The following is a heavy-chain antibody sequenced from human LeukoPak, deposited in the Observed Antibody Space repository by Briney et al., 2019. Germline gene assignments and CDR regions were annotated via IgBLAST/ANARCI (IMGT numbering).Heavy chain of an antibody. J-gene: IGHJ6*02. V-gene: IGHV4-59*08. CDR3: AVNDYSSSSELDV. CDR1: RGSISSYY. Sequence: SETPSLTPTDSRGSISSYYWSWIRHPPGKGLERIGHIYYRGSTNYNPPPKSRVTIPVDTSKNQFSLKLSSVTAADTAVYYCAVNDYSSSSELDVWGQGTTVTVSS. D-gene: IGHD6-6*01. CDR2: IYYRGST.